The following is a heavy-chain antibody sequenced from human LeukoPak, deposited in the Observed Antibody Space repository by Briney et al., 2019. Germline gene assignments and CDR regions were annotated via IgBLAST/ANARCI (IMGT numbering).Heavy chain of an antibody. J-gene: IGHJ4*02. CDR3: ARRSGNYGDFDL. Sequence: SETLSLTCTVSGGSISSYYWSWIRQPPGKGLEWIGYIYYSGSTNYNPSLKSRVTISVDTSKNQFSLKLSSVTAADTAVYYCARRSGNYGDFDLWGQGTLVTVSS. V-gene: IGHV4-59*12. CDR2: IYYSGST. D-gene: IGHD3-10*01. CDR1: GGSISSYY.